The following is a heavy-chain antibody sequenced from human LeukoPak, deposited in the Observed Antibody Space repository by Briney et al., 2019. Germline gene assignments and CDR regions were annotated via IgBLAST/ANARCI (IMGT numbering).Heavy chain of an antibody. Sequence: GGSLRLSCAASGFTFSGSAMHWVRQASGKGLEWVGRIISKANSYATAYAASVKGRFTISRDDSKNTAYLQMNSLKTEDTAVYYCTRHYDFWSGSEPYFDYWGQGTLVTVSS. CDR3: TRHYDFWSGSEPYFDY. CDR2: IISKANSYAT. J-gene: IGHJ4*02. CDR1: GFTFSGSA. D-gene: IGHD3-3*01. V-gene: IGHV3-73*01.